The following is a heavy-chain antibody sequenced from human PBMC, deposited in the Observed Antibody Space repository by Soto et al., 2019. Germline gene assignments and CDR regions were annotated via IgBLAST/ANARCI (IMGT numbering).Heavy chain of an antibody. CDR1: GGSISSGGYY. V-gene: IGHV4-31*03. CDR2: IYYSGST. J-gene: IGHJ5*02. CDR3: ARGVFVLRFDP. Sequence: SETLSLTCTVSGGSISSGGYYWSWIRQHPGKGLEWIGYIYYSGSTYYNPSLKSRVTISLDTFKNQFSLKLSSVTAADTAVYYCARGVFVLRFDPWGQGTLVTVSS. D-gene: IGHD6-13*01.